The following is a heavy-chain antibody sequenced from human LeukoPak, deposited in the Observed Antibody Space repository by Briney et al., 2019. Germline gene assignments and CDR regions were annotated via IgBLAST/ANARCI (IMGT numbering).Heavy chain of an antibody. CDR1: GYIFTDYY. V-gene: IGHV1-2*02. D-gene: IGHD6-6*01. Sequence: GESLKVSCKASGYIFTDYYMHWVRQAPGQGLEWMGWINPDSGGASYVQKFQGRVTMTRDTSITTAYMELSRLRSDETAVYYCARSSSSSGYYFDYWGQGTLVTVSS. J-gene: IGHJ4*02. CDR2: INPDSGGA. CDR3: ARSSSSSGYYFDY.